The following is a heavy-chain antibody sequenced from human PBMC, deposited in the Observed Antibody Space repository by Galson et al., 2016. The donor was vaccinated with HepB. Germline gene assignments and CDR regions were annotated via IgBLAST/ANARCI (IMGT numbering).Heavy chain of an antibody. D-gene: IGHD3-16*01. J-gene: IGHJ5*02. CDR3: ARGLGSSLSSHNWFDP. Sequence: VKVSCKASGYTLSSFDINWVRQAAGQGLEWMGWMNPSNGHTGYARKFQGRVTMTRDTSITTAYMELSSLTSEDTAVYYCARGLGSSLSSHNWFDPWGQGTLVTVSS. V-gene: IGHV1-8*01. CDR1: GYTLSSFD. CDR2: MNPSNGHT.